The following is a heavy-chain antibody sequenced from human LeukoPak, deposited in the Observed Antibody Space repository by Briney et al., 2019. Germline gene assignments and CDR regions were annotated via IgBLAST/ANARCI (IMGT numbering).Heavy chain of an antibody. Sequence: PSETLSLTCTVSGGSISSSSYYWGWIRQPPGKGLEWIGSMYYSGSTYYNPSLKSRVTISADTSKNQFSLKLSSVTAADTAVYYCARHPHTTGTTEEDYYYYYMDVWGKGTTVTVSS. J-gene: IGHJ6*03. V-gene: IGHV4-39*01. CDR1: GGSISSSSYY. D-gene: IGHD1-1*01. CDR3: ARHPHTTGTTEEDYYYYYMDV. CDR2: MYYSGST.